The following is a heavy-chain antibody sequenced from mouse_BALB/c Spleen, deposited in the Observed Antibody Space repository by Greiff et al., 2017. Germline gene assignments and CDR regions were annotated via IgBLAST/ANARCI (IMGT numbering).Heavy chain of an antibody. CDR1: GYTFTSYW. CDR3: ANYYEGYAMDY. J-gene: IGHJ4*01. D-gene: IGHD1-1*01. Sequence: QVQLKQPGAELVKPGASVKLSCKASGYTFTSYWMHWVKQRPGQGLEWIGEINPSNGRTNYNEKFKSKATLTVDKSSSTAYMQLSSLTSEDSAVYYCANYYEGYAMDYWGQGTSVTVSS. CDR2: INPSNGRT. V-gene: IGHV1S81*02.